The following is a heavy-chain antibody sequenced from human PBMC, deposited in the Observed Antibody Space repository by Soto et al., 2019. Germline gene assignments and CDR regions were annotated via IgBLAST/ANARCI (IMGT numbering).Heavy chain of an antibody. J-gene: IGHJ2*01. CDR3: AKEPVGPDWYFDL. Sequence: DVQLLESGGGLVQPGGSLRLSCAASGFTFRSYAMSWVRQAPGKGLEWVSGISGSGISTHYADSVKGRFTVSRDNSKNPLYRQMNSLGAEDTAVYHCAKEPVGPDWYFDLWGRGTLVTVSS. CDR1: GFTFRSYA. CDR2: ISGSGIST. V-gene: IGHV3-23*01.